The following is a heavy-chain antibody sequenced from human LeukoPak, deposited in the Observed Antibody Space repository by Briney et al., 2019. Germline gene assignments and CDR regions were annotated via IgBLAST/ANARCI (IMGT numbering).Heavy chain of an antibody. CDR1: GFTFSSYA. Sequence: GGSLRLSCAASGFTFSSYAMHWVRQAPGKGLEWVAVISYDGSNKYYADSVKGRFTISRDNSKNTLYLQMNSLRAEDTAVYYCARDPRLGSGRVKWFDPWGQGTLVTVSS. D-gene: IGHD6-19*01. CDR2: ISYDGSNK. V-gene: IGHV3-30-3*01. CDR3: ARDPRLGSGRVKWFDP. J-gene: IGHJ5*02.